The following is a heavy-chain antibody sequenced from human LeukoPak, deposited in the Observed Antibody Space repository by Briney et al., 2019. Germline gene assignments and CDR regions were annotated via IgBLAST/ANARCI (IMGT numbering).Heavy chain of an antibody. J-gene: IGHJ3*01. CDR3: AREEHRLAEAGTSAFDL. CDR2: INRDGGLT. V-gene: IGHV3-74*01. Sequence: GGSRRLSCVASGFTFSENWMRWVRQAPGKGLAWVSHINRDGGLTNYADSVKGRFTISRDNARNTVYLQMSSLRVEDTAIYFCAREEHRLAEAGTSAFDLGRQGTLVTVSP. CDR1: GFTFSENW. D-gene: IGHD6-13*01.